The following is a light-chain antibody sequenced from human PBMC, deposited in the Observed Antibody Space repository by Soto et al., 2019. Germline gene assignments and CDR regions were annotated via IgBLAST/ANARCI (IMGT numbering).Light chain of an antibody. J-gene: IGLJ3*02. CDR1: SGHSSYA. CDR2: LNSDGSH. CDR3: QTWGTGFWV. V-gene: IGLV4-69*01. Sequence: QAVLTQSPSASASLGASVKLTCTLSSGHSSYAIAWHQQQPAKGPRYLMKLNSDGSHNKGDGIPDRFSGSSSGAERYLTISSLQSEDEADYYCQTWGTGFWVFGGGTKVTVL.